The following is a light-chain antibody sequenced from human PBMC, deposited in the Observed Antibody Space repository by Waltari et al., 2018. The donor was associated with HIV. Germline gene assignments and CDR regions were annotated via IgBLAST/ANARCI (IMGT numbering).Light chain of an antibody. CDR3: QQYGSSPLT. CDR2: GAS. Sequence: DIVLPQSPGTLSLSPGERATLSCRASQSLSSSYLAWYQQKPGQAPRLLIYGASSRATGIPDRFSGSGSGTDFTLTISRLEPEDFAVYYCQQYGSSPLTFGGGTKVEIK. CDR1: QSLSSSY. J-gene: IGKJ4*01. V-gene: IGKV3-20*01.